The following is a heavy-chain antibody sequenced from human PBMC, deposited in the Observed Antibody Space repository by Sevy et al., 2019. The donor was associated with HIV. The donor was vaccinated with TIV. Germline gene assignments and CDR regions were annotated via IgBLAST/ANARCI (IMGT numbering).Heavy chain of an antibody. CDR1: GFTFSSYW. CDR2: INSDGSST. D-gene: IGHD1-26*01. Sequence: GGSLRLSCAVSGFTFSSYWMHWVRQAPGKGLVWVSRINSDGSSTNYADSVKGRFTISRDNAKNKMYLQMNRLRAEDTAVYYCAREYSGTYYYFDYWGQGTLVTVSS. CDR3: AREYSGTYYYFDY. V-gene: IGHV3-74*01. J-gene: IGHJ4*02.